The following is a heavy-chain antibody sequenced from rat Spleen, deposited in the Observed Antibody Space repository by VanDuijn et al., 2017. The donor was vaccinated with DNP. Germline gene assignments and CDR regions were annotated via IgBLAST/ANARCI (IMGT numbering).Heavy chain of an antibody. CDR2: ITTGGDIT. V-gene: IGHV5-31*01. Sequence: EVQLVESGGDPVQPGRSLTLSCVVSGFTFNNDWMTWVRQVPGKGLEWVASITTGGDITYYPDSVKGRFTVSRDHAKNTLYLRLYSLRSEDTATYYCASGFGWFAYWGQGTLVTVSS. CDR3: ASGFGWFAY. CDR1: GFTFNNDW. J-gene: IGHJ3*01. D-gene: IGHD4-1*01.